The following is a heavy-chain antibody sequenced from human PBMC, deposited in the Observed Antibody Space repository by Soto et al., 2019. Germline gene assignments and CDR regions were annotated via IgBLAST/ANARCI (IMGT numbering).Heavy chain of an antibody. Sequence: SETLSLTCTVSGGSISSYYWSWIRQPPGKGLEWIGYIYYSWSTNYNPSLKSRVTISVDTSKNQFSLKLSSVTAAGTAVYYCARINGDLVDYWGQGTLVTVSS. D-gene: IGHD4-17*01. J-gene: IGHJ4*02. V-gene: IGHV4-59*01. CDR3: ARINGDLVDY. CDR1: GGSISSYY. CDR2: IYYSWST.